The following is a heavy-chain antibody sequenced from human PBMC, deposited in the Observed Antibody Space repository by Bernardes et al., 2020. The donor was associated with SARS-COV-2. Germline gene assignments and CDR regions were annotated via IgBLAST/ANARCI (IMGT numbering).Heavy chain of an antibody. J-gene: IGHJ6*02. Sequence: SLRLSCAASGFTFSSYAMSWVRQAPGKGLEWVSAISGSGGSTYYADSVKGRFTISRDNSKNTLYLQMNSLRAEDTAVYYCAKFRGGRYRYCCGMDVWGQGTTVTVSS. CDR2: ISGSGGST. D-gene: IGHD3-16*02. V-gene: IGHV3-23*01. CDR3: AKFRGGRYRYCCGMDV. CDR1: GFTFSSYA.